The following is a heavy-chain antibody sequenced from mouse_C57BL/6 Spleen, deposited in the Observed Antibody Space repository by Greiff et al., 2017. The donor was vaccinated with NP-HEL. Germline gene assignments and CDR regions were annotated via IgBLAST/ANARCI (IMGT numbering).Heavy chain of an antibody. CDR3: TRFYSNPAWFAY. D-gene: IGHD2-5*01. Sequence: VKLQQSGAELVRPGASVTLSCKASGYTFTDYEMHWVKQTPVHGLEWIGAIDPETGGTAYNQKFKGKAILTADKSSSTAYMELRSLTSEDSAVYYCTRFYSNPAWFAYWGQGTLVTVSA. J-gene: IGHJ3*01. CDR1: GYTFTDYE. CDR2: IDPETGGT. V-gene: IGHV1-15*01.